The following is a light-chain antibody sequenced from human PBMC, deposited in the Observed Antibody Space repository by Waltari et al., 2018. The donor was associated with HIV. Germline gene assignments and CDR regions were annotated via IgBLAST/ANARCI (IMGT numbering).Light chain of an antibody. CDR2: GNY. CDR1: TSNLGINT. Sequence: QSVVTQPPSVSGTPGQTVTISCSGSTSNLGINTVTSYQHLPGTAPKRLIYGNYQRPSGVPDRFSASKSGPSASLAISGLQSEDEADYYCASWDASLNGWVFGGGTKLTVL. V-gene: IGLV1-44*01. CDR3: ASWDASLNGWV. J-gene: IGLJ3*02.